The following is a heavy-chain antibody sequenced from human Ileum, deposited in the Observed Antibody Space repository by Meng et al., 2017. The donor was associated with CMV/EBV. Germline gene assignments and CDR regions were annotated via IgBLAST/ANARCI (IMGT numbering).Heavy chain of an antibody. CDR3: ARNVGFYSSQIAY. V-gene: IGHV4-39*07. Sequence: RESGPSRVNPPGPLSTTCTAAGGSTTSSTYYWGWIRQPPGKGLEWIGSVYYSGTTYYNPSLKSRVNMSIDTSKNRFSLKLSSATAADTAVYYCARNVGFYSSQIAYWGQGALVTVSS. CDR2: VYYSGTT. CDR1: GGSTTSSTYY. J-gene: IGHJ4*02. D-gene: IGHD3-3*01.